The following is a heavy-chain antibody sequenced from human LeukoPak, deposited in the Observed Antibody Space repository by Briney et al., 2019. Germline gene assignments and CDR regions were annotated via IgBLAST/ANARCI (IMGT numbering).Heavy chain of an antibody. CDR1: GGTFSSYA. V-gene: IGHV1-18*01. CDR3: AREGLRRVFDI. Sequence: ASVKVSCKASGGTFSSYAISWVRQAPGQGLEWMGWISAYNGNTNYAQKLQGRVTMTTDTSTSTAYMELRSLRSDDTAVYHCAREGLRRVFDIWGQGTMVTVSS. J-gene: IGHJ3*02. CDR2: ISAYNGNT.